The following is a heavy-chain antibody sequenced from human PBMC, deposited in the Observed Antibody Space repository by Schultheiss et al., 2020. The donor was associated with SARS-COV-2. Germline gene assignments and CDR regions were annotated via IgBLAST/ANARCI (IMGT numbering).Heavy chain of an antibody. CDR3: ARAKAGYSGYDLGAAYYFDY. CDR2: ISSSGSTI. J-gene: IGHJ4*02. D-gene: IGHD5-12*01. Sequence: GGSLRXSXAASXXTXSSYERNWVRQAPGKGLEWVSYISSSGSTIYYADSVKGRFTISRDNSKNTLYLQMNSLRAEDTAVYYCARAKAGYSGYDLGAAYYFDYWGQGTLVTVSS. V-gene: IGHV3-48*03. CDR1: XXTXSSYE.